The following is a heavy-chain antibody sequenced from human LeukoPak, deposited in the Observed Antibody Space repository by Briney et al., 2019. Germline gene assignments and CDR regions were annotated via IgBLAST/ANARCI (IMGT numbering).Heavy chain of an antibody. CDR1: GGTFDNTA. V-gene: IGHV1-69*04. CDR2: IFFTLGSG. CDR3: ARVDHDSRPYSHRGPQNWFDP. Sequence: SVNVSCKASGGTFDNTAVNWLRQAPGQGLEWMGRIFFTLGSGTFAQKLQGRVRFSADKATNTAYMELSNLRPEDTAIYYCARVDHDSRPYSHRGPQNWFDPWGQGTRVTVSS. J-gene: IGHJ5*02. D-gene: IGHD3-22*01.